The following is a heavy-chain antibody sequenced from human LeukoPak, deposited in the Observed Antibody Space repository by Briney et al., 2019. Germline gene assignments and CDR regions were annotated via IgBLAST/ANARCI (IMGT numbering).Heavy chain of an antibody. V-gene: IGHV4-39*07. Sequence: SETLSLTCTVSGGSISSSSYYWGWIRQPPGTGLEWIGEINHSGSTNYNPSLKSRVTISVDTSKNQFSLKLRSVTAADTAVYYCARAVERGHYCGSGTSKGHWFDPWGQGTLVTVSS. CDR3: ARAVERGHYCGSGTSKGHWFDP. CDR2: INHSGST. CDR1: GGSISSSSYY. D-gene: IGHD3-10*01. J-gene: IGHJ5*02.